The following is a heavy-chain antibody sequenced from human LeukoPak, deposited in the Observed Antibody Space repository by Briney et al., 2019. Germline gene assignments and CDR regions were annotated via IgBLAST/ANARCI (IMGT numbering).Heavy chain of an antibody. J-gene: IGHJ4*01. CDR1: GFTFSDYY. Sequence: GSLRLSCAASGFTFSDYYMSWIRQAPGKGLEGVSYISSSSSYTNYADSVKGRFTISRDNAKNSLYLQMNSLRAEDTAVYYCARERELGTSDYWGQGTLVTVSS. CDR2: ISSSSSYT. V-gene: IGHV3-11*06. D-gene: IGHD7-27*01. CDR3: ARERELGTSDY.